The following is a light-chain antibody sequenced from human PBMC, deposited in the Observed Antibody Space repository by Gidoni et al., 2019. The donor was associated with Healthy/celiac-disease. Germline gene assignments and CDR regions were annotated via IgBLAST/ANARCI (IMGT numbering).Light chain of an antibody. CDR2: EVS. CDR3: SSYAGSNNLG. J-gene: IGLJ2*01. CDR1: SSDVGGYNY. V-gene: IGLV2-8*01. Sequence: LTQPPSASGSPGQSVTISCTGTSSDVGGYNYVSWYQQHPGKAPKLMIYEVSKRPSGVPDRFSGSKSGNTASLTVSGLQAEDEADYYCSSYAGSNNLGFGGGTKLTVL.